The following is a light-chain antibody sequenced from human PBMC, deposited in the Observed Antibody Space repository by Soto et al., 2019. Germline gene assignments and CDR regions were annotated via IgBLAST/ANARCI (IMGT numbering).Light chain of an antibody. CDR1: ESVDSSY. CDR2: AAG. V-gene: IGKV3-20*01. CDR3: QQYGSSPRT. Sequence: EIVLTQSPGTLSLSPGERATLSCRASESVDSSYLAWYQQKPGQAPRLLMYAAGTRATGIPDRFRGSGSGTDFTLTISRLEPEDYAVYYCQQYGSSPRTFGQGTKLEIK. J-gene: IGKJ2*01.